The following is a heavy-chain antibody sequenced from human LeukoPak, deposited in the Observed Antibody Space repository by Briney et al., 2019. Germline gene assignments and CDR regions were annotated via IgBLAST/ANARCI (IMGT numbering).Heavy chain of an antibody. CDR2: ISAYNGNT. CDR3: ARRNTGSYYYGSGSYYNEDY. J-gene: IGHJ4*02. V-gene: IGHV1-18*01. Sequence: ASAKVSCKASGYTFTSYGISWVRQAPGQGLEWMGWISAYNGNTNYAQKLQGRVTMTTDTSTSTAYMELRSLRSDDTAVYYCARRNTGSYYYGSGSYYNEDYWGQGTLVTVSS. CDR1: GYTFTSYG. D-gene: IGHD3-10*01.